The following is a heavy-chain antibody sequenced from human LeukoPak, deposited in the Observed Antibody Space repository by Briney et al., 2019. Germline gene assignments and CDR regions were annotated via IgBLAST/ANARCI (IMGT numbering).Heavy chain of an antibody. CDR1: GFTFDDYA. Sequence: GRSLRLSCAASGFTFDDYAMHWVRQAPGKGLEWVSGISWNSGSIGYADSVKGRFTISRDNAKNSLYLQMNSLRAEDTALYYCAKDSGYSYGPPIDWGQGALVTVSS. CDR3: AKDSGYSYGPPID. CDR2: ISWNSGSI. V-gene: IGHV3-9*01. D-gene: IGHD5-18*01. J-gene: IGHJ4*02.